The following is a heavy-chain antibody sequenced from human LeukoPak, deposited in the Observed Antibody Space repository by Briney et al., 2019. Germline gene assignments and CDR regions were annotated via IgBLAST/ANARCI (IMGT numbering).Heavy chain of an antibody. J-gene: IGHJ3*02. CDR2: IYYSGST. Sequence: SETLSLTCTVSGGSISSSSYYWGWIRQPPGKGLEWIGSIYYSGSTNHNASLKSRVTISVDTSKNQFSLKLSSVTAADTAVYYCARGSSSFDAFDIWGQRTMVTVSS. D-gene: IGHD6-13*01. CDR3: ARGSSSFDAFDI. V-gene: IGHV4-39*01. CDR1: GGSISSSSYY.